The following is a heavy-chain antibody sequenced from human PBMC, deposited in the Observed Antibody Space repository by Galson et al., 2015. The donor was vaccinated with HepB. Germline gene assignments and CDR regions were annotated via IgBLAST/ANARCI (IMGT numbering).Heavy chain of an antibody. J-gene: IGHJ4*02. CDR2: IWYDGSNK. D-gene: IGHD6-13*01. CDR3: ARGHSSSYFDY. Sequence: LRLSCAASGFTFSSYGMHWVRQAPGKGLEWVAVIWYDGSNKYYADSVKGRFTISRDNSKNTLYLQMNSLRAEDTAVYYCARGHSSSYFDYWGQGTLVTVSS. V-gene: IGHV3-33*01. CDR1: GFTFSSYG.